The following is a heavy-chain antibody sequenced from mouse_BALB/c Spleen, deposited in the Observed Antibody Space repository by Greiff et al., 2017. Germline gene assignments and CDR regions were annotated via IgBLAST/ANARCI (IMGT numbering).Heavy chain of an antibody. CDR2: IYPGNVNT. Sequence: VQLQQSGPELVKPGASVRISCKASGYTFTSYYIHWVKQRPGQGLEWIGWIYPGNVNTKYNEKFKGKATLTADKSSSTAYMQLSSLTSEDSAVYFCARPDGYYFADWGQGTLVTVSA. V-gene: IGHV1S56*01. CDR3: ARPDGYYFAD. CDR1: GYTFTSYY. D-gene: IGHD2-3*01. J-gene: IGHJ3*01.